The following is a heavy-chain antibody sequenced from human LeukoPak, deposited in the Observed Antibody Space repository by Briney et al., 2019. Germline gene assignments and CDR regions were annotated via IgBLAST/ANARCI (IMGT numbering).Heavy chain of an antibody. D-gene: IGHD6-13*01. CDR2: IYYSGST. V-gene: IGHV4-59*01. Sequence: SETLSLTCTVSGASISSFYWGWIRQPPGMRLEWIGYIYYSGSTNYNPSLKSRVTISSYTSINQLSLKLRSVTAADTAVYYCARTGGGYSFDSWGQGTLVTVSS. CDR1: GASISSFY. CDR3: ARTGGGYSFDS. J-gene: IGHJ4*02.